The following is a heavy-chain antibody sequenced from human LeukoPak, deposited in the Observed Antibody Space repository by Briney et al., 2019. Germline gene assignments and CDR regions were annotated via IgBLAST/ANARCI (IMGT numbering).Heavy chain of an antibody. V-gene: IGHV1-2*02. CDR2: INPNSGGT. D-gene: IGHD6-19*01. J-gene: IGHJ4*02. CDR1: GYTFTDYY. Sequence: ASVRVSCKASGYTFTDYYIHWVRQAPGQGLEWMGWINPNSGGTNYAQKFQGRVTMTRDTSISTAYMELNRLRSDDPAVYYCARGGWLVKWGQGTLVTVSS. CDR3: ARGGWLVK.